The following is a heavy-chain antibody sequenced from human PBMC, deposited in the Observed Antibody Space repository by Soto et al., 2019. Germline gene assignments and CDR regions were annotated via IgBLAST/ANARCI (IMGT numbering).Heavy chain of an antibody. V-gene: IGHV4-59*08. CDR3: ASPRFEYSSSPGAFDI. Sequence: SETLSLTCTVSGGSISSYYWSWIRQPPGKGLEWIGYIYYSGSTNYNPSLKSQVTISVDTSKNQFSLKLSSVTAADTAVYYCASPRFEYSSSPGAFDIWGQGTMVTVSS. D-gene: IGHD6-6*01. J-gene: IGHJ3*02. CDR1: GGSISSYY. CDR2: IYYSGST.